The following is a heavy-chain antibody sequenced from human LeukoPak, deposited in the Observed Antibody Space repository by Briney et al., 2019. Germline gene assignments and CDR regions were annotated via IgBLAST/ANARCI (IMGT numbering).Heavy chain of an antibody. D-gene: IGHD1-26*01. CDR2: IYYSGST. CDR3: ARHLKISGSYSSDAFDI. CDR1: GGSISSYY. V-gene: IGHV4-59*08. J-gene: IGHJ3*02. Sequence: PSETLSLTCTVSGGSISSYYWSWIRQPPGKGLEWIGYIYYSGSTNYNPSLKSRVTISVDTSKNQFSLKLSSVTAADTAVYYCARHLKISGSYSSDAFDIWGQGTMVTVSS.